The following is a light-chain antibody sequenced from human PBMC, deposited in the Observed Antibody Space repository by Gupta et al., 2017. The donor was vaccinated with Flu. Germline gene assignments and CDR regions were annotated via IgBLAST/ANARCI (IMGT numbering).Light chain of an antibody. V-gene: IGKV1-5*03. Sequence: DIQMTQSPSTLSASVGDRITITCRATQSIHSWLAWYQQKPGKAPKLLIYKASSLESGVPSRFSGSGSGTEFTLTISSLQPDDFATYYCQQDNSYPYTFGQGTKMEIK. CDR1: QSIHSW. J-gene: IGKJ2*01. CDR2: KAS. CDR3: QQDNSYPYT.